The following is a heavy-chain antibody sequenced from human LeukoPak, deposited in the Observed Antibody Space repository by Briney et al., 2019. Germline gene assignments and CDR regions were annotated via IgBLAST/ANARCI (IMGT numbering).Heavy chain of an antibody. D-gene: IGHD2-15*01. V-gene: IGHV3-15*01. CDR1: GFSFTNAW. Sequence: PGGSPRLSCAASGFSFTNAWMSWVRQAPGKGLEWVGRIKSDSYDATTDYAAPVQGRFTISRDDSKNMLYLQMNSLKTEDTAVYYSTPQLYRYCSGSSCYTGWGQGTLVTVSS. CDR3: TPQLYRYCSGSSCYTG. J-gene: IGHJ4*02. CDR2: IKSDSYDATT.